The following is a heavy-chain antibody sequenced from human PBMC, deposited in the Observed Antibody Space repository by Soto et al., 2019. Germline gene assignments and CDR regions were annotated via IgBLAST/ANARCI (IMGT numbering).Heavy chain of an antibody. D-gene: IGHD3-16*01. Sequence: GGSLRLSCAASGFTFSDYYMSWIRQAPGKGLEWVSYISSSGSTIYYADSVKGRFTISRDNAKNSLYLQMNSLRAEDTAVYYCARDTLYYDYIWGSPPAPRDAFDIWGQGTMVTVSS. CDR2: ISSSGSTI. CDR1: GFTFSDYY. V-gene: IGHV3-11*01. J-gene: IGHJ3*02. CDR3: ARDTLYYDYIWGSPPAPRDAFDI.